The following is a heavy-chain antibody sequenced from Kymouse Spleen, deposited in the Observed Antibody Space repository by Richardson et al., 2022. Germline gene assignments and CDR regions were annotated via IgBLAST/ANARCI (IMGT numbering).Heavy chain of an antibody. CDR2: INHSGST. D-gene: IGHD6-6*01. CDR1: GGSFSGYY. V-gene: IGHV4-34*01. Sequence: QVQLQQWGAGLLKPSETLSLTCAVYGGSFSGYYWSWIRQPPGKGLEWIGEINHSGSTNYNPSLKSRVTISVDTSKNQFSLKLSSVTAADTAVYYCARGQGSSSPYYFDYWGQGTLVTVSS. J-gene: IGHJ4*02. CDR3: ARGQGSSSPYYFDY.